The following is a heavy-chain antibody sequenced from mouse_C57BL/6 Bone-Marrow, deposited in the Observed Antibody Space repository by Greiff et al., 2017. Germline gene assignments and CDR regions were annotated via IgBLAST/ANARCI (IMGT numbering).Heavy chain of an antibody. Sequence: VKLMESGAELARPGASVKMSCKASGYTFTSYTMHWVKQRPGQGLEWIGYINPSSGYTKYNQKFKDKATLTADKSSSTAYMQLSSLISEDSAVYYCARGPSFAYWGQGTLVTVSA. D-gene: IGHD3-3*01. CDR2: INPSSGYT. J-gene: IGHJ3*01. CDR1: GYTFTSYT. CDR3: ARGPSFAY. V-gene: IGHV1-4*01.